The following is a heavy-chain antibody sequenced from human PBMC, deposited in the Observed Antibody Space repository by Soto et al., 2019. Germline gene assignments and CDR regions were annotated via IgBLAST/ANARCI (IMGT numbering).Heavy chain of an antibody. D-gene: IGHD6-6*01. Sequence: GASVKVSCKASGYTFTGYYMHWVRQAPGQGLEWMGWINPNSGGTNYAQKFQGWVTMTRDTSISTAYMELSRLRSDDTAVYYCARGSRDSSSSGSPNGAFDIWGQGTMVTVSS. V-gene: IGHV1-2*04. CDR2: INPNSGGT. CDR3: ARGSRDSSSSGSPNGAFDI. J-gene: IGHJ3*02. CDR1: GYTFTGYY.